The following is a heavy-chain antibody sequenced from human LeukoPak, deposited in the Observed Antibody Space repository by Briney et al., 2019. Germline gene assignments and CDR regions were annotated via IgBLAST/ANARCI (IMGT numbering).Heavy chain of an antibody. V-gene: IGHV3-30-3*01. CDR2: ISYVETSK. D-gene: IGHD3-3*01. J-gene: IGHJ6*02. CDR3: AREIGDYDFWSGTRGNGMDV. CDR1: GFTFSSYA. Sequence: PGGSLRLSCAASGFTFSSYAMHWVRQALGKRLEWVAVISYVETSKYYADSVKGRFTISRDNSKNMVYLQMNSLRAEDTAVYYCAREIGDYDFWSGTRGNGMDVWGQGTTVTVSS.